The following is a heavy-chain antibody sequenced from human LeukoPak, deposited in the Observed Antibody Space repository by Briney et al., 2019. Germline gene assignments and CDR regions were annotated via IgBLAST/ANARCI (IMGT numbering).Heavy chain of an antibody. V-gene: IGHV3-23*01. CDR1: GFTFSSYA. CDR2: ISGSGTNT. CDR3: AKTDTGGYHRGNYDF. Sequence: GGSLRLSCAASGFTFSSYAMSWVRQAPGKGLEWVSGISGSGTNTFYADSVKGRFTIYRDNSKSTLNLQMNRLRAGDTAVYYCAKTDTGGYHRGNYDFWGQGTLVTVSS. J-gene: IGHJ4*02. D-gene: IGHD2-8*02.